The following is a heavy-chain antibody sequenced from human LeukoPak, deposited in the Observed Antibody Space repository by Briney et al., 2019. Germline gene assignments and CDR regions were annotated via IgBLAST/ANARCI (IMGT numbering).Heavy chain of an antibody. Sequence: PSETLSLTCPVAAVSITGYYWGWVRQPPGKGLAWIGYVYYSGSTDNNPSLKGRFTISVDTSKNQFSLKLSSVTAADTAVYARATGTSGYNWAFDIWGQGTMVTVSS. CDR3: ATGTSGYNWAFDI. CDR1: AVSITGYY. V-gene: IGHV4-59*01. J-gene: IGHJ3*02. CDR2: VYYSGST. D-gene: IGHD5-24*01.